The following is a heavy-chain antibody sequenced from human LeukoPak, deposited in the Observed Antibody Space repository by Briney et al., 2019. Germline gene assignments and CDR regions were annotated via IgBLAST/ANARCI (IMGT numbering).Heavy chain of an antibody. CDR1: GFTFSGSA. CDR2: IRSKANSYAT. D-gene: IGHD3-10*01. Sequence: PGGSLKLSCAASGFTFSGSAMHWVRQASGKGLEWIGRIRSKANSYATAYAASVKGRFTISRDDSKNTAYLQMNSLKTEDTAVYYCTRHRGDYYGSGSYYGVYYYYGMDVWGQGTTVTVSS. V-gene: IGHV3-73*01. J-gene: IGHJ6*02. CDR3: TRHRGDYYGSGSYYGVYYYYGMDV.